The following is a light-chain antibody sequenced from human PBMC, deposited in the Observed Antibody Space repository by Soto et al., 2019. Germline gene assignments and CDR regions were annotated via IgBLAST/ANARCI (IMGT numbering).Light chain of an antibody. CDR2: GVT. CDR1: RSDIGSYNN. CDR3: FSYAGSSIWV. V-gene: IGLV2-23*02. Sequence: QSVLTQPASVSGSTGQSITISCSGSRSDIGSYNNVAWYQQHPGKAPRVMIFGVTKRPSGISDRFFGSKSGSTASLTISGLQAEDEADYFCFSYAGSSIWVFGGGTKLTVL. J-gene: IGLJ3*02.